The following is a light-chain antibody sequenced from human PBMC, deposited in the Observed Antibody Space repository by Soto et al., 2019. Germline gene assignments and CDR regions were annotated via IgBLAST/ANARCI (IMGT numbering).Light chain of an antibody. J-gene: IGKJ1*01. CDR2: AAS. V-gene: IGKV1-39*01. CDR3: QQSYSTPRT. CDR1: QSISSY. Sequence: DIQMTQSPSSLSASVGDRVTITCRASQSISSYLNWYQQKPGKAPKLLIYAASSLQSGVPSRSSGSGSGTDFTLTISSLQPEGFATYYCQQSYSTPRTFGQGTKVDIK.